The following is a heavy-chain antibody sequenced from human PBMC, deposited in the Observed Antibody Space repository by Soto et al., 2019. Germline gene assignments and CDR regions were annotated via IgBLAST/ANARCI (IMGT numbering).Heavy chain of an antibody. CDR3: ARDQDYGDYVTYFNWFDP. J-gene: IGHJ5*02. D-gene: IGHD4-17*01. V-gene: IGHV3-30-3*01. CDR2: ISYDGNNK. CDR1: GFTFSGYA. Sequence: QVQLVESGGGVVQPGRSLRLSCEASGFTFSGYAMHWVRQVPGKGLQWVALISYDGNNKYYADSVKGRFTISRDNSKNTLFLQMNSLRAEDTAVYYCARDQDYGDYVTYFNWFDPWGQGTLVTVSS.